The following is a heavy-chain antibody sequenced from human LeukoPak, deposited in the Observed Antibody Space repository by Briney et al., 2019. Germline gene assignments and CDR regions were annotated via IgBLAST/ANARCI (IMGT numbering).Heavy chain of an antibody. J-gene: IGHJ4*02. Sequence: GGSLRLSCAASGFTFDDYGMSWVRHVPGKGLEWVSGINWKGGSTVYADSVKGRFTISRDNAKNSLYLEMYSLRAEDTALYHCARRPYSSSSHYFDYWGQGTLVTVSS. D-gene: IGHD6-6*01. CDR3: ARRPYSSSSHYFDY. CDR1: GFTFDDYG. CDR2: INWKGGST. V-gene: IGHV3-20*01.